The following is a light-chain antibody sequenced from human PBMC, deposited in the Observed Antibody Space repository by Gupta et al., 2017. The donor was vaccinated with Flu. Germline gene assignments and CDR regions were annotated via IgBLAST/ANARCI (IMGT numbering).Light chain of an antibody. Sequence: QSVLTQPPSVSGAPGQRVTISCTGSSSNIGAGYDVHWYQQLPGRAPKVLIYGSSNRPSGVPDRFFGSKSSISASLAITGLQAEDEADYYCQSYDTSLSGWVFGGGTKVT. J-gene: IGLJ3*02. CDR3: QSYDTSLSGWV. V-gene: IGLV1-40*01. CDR2: GSS. CDR1: SSNIGAGYD.